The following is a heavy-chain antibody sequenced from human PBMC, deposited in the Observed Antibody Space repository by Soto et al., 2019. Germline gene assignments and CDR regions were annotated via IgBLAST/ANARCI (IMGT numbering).Heavy chain of an antibody. Sequence: LRLSCAASGFTFSSYGMHWVRQAPGKGLEWVAVISYDGSNKYYADSVKGRFTISRDNSKNTLYLQMNSLRAEDTAVYYCAKDPSSGWYTAWFXPWGQGTLVTVSS. V-gene: IGHV3-30*18. CDR2: ISYDGSNK. CDR3: AKDPSSGWYTAWFXP. J-gene: IGHJ5*02. D-gene: IGHD6-19*01. CDR1: GFTFSSYG.